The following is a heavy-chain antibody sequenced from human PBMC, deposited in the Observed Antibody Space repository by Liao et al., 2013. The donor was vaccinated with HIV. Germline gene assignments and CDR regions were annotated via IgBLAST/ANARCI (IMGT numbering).Heavy chain of an antibody. D-gene: IGHD4-11*01. Sequence: QVQLQESGPGLVKPSQTLSLTCTVSGGSISSNSYSWSWIRQPAGKRLEWIGRIYTSGSTNYNPSLKSRVTISVDTSKNRFSLKLSSVTAADTAVYFCARADSNYIFAFDIWGQGTMIAVSS. V-gene: IGHV4-61*02. CDR3: ARADSNYIFAFDI. CDR2: IYTSGST. CDR1: GGSISSNSYS. J-gene: IGHJ3*02.